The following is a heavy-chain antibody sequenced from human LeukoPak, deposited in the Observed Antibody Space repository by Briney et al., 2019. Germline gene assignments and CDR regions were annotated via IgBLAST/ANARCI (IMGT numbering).Heavy chain of an antibody. D-gene: IGHD2-8*01. J-gene: IGHJ5*02. CDR1: GGSFSGYY. CDR3: ARAVLMVYATWFDP. Sequence: PSETLSLTCAVDGGSFSGYYWSWIRQPPGKGLEWIGEINHSGSTNYNPSLKSRVTISVDTSKNQFSLKLSSVTAADTAVYYCARAVLMVYATWFDPWGQGTLVTVSS. CDR2: INHSGST. V-gene: IGHV4-34*01.